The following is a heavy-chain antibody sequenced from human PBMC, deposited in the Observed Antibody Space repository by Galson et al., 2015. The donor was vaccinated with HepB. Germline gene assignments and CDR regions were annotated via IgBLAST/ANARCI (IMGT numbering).Heavy chain of an antibody. CDR3: VRDVPDYSDSGSYFDY. D-gene: IGHD3-10*01. Sequence: SLRLSCAASGFTFSTYAMNWVRQAPGKGLEWVSCIYSSSSTIYYADSVKGRFTISRDNTKNSLFLQMNSLRDEDTAVYYCVRDVPDYSDSGSYFDYWGQGTLVTVSS. CDR1: GFTFSTYA. CDR2: IYSSSSTI. J-gene: IGHJ4*02. V-gene: IGHV3-48*02.